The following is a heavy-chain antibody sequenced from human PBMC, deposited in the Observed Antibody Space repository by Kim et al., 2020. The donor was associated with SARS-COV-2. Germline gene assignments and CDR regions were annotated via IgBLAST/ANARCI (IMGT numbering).Heavy chain of an antibody. V-gene: IGHV3-48*04. D-gene: IGHD3-16*01. J-gene: IGHJ4*02. CDR3: AREGGHY. Sequence: SSRTIYYAESVKGRFTISRDHAKNSLYLQINSLRVEDTAVYYCAREGGHYWGQGTLVTVSS. CDR2: SSRTI.